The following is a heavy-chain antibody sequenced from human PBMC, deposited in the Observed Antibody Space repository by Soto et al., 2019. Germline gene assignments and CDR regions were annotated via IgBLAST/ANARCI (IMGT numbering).Heavy chain of an antibody. V-gene: IGHV4-38-2*02. Sequence: SETLSLTCAVSGYSINSGYYWGWIRQPPGKGLEWIGCVYHSGTTYYNSSLKSRVTISLDTSRNHFSLKLSSVTTADTAVYFCARDRKLVIPGNYYYYGMDVWGQGTTVTVSS. J-gene: IGHJ6*02. CDR2: VYHSGTT. CDR3: ARDRKLVIPGNYYYYGMDV. D-gene: IGHD3-9*01. CDR1: GYSINSGYY.